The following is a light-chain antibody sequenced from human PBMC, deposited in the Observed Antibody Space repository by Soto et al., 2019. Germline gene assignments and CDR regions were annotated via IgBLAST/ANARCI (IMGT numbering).Light chain of an antibody. Sequence: QYALTQPASVSGSPGQSITISCTGTSSDVGNYNLVSWYQQHPGKAPKLMIYEGSKRPSGVSNRFSGSKSGNTASLTISGLQAEHEADYYCSSYVGSSTMLFGGGTKRTVL. CDR3: SSYVGSSTML. V-gene: IGLV2-23*01. CDR2: EGS. J-gene: IGLJ2*01. CDR1: SSDVGNYNL.